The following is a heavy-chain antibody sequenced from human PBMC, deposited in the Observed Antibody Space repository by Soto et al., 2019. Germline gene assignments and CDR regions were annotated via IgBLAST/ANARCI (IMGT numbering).Heavy chain of an antibody. J-gene: IGHJ1*01. CDR2: TYYRSKWYY. CDR3: ANDPGHSLFY. CDR1: GDSVSIYSGA. Sequence: SQTLSLTCVISGDSVSIYSGAWNWIRQSPSRGLEWLGRTYYRSKWYYDYAESVKSRIIISVDTSKNQFSLQLNSVTPEDAAVYYCANDPGHSLFYWGPRTQVTVSS. V-gene: IGHV6-1*01. D-gene: IGHD3-3*01.